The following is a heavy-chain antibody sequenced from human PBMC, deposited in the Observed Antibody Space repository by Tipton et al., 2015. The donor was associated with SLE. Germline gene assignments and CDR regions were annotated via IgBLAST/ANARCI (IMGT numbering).Heavy chain of an antibody. CDR3: ARALDGGAFDI. D-gene: IGHD3-16*01. CDR1: GGSFSGYY. CDR2: INHSGST. V-gene: IGHV4-34*01. Sequence: TLSLTCAVYGGSFSGYYWSWIRQPPGKGLECIGEINHSGSTNYNPSLKSRVTISVDTSKNQFSLKLSSVTAADTAVYYCARALDGGAFDIWGQGTMVTVSS. J-gene: IGHJ3*02.